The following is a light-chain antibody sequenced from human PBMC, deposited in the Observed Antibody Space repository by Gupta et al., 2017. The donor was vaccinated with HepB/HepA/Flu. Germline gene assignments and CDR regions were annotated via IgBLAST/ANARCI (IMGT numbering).Light chain of an antibody. J-gene: IGKJ1*01. V-gene: IGKV2-30*02. CDR3: MQSKFWRT. CDR1: QSLVHTDGYIY. Sequence: EVVMTQSPLSLPVTLGQSASISCKSSQSLVHTDGYIYLNWFHQRPGQSPRRLIYKVSKRDSGVPDRFSGSGGGNDFTLKSSRGEDEDVGVYYCMQSKFWRTFGQGTKVEI. CDR2: KVS.